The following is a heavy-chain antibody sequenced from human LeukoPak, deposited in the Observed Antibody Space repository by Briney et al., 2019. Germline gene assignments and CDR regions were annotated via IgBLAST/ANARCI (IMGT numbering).Heavy chain of an antibody. V-gene: IGHV5-51*01. CDR2: IYPDDSAT. CDR3: ARQRRSSGWPNDY. J-gene: IGHJ4*02. D-gene: IGHD6-19*01. Sequence: GESLKISCKGSGYSFTIYWIGWVRQMPGKGLDWMGIIYPDDSATRYSPSLQGKVTITADKSISTAYLQWSSLKASNNAMYYCARQRRSSGWPNDYWGQGTLVTVSS. CDR1: GYSFTIYW.